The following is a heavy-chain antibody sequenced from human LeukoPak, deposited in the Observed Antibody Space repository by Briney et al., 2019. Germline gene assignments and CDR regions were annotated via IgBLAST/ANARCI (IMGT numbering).Heavy chain of an antibody. CDR3: ARGVYSSSWGWFDP. D-gene: IGHD6-13*01. V-gene: IGHV4-34*01. CDR2: INHSGST. J-gene: IGHJ5*02. CDR1: GGSFSGYY. Sequence: PSETLSLTCAVYGGSFSGYYWSWIRQPPGKGLEWIGEINHSGSTNYNPSLKSRVTISVDTSKNPFSLKLSSVTAADTAVYYCARGVYSSSWGWFDPWGQGTLVTVSS.